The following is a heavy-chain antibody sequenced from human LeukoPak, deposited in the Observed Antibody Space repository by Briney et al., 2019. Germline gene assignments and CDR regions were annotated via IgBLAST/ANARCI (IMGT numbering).Heavy chain of an antibody. CDR3: ARDLSPSITIFEEVIEREAFDI. V-gene: IGHV1-2*02. J-gene: IGHJ3*02. CDR1: GYTFTGYY. Sequence: ASVKVSCKASGYTFTGYYMHWVRQAPGQGLEWMGWIDPTSGGTNYAQKFQGRVTMTRDTSISTAYMELSRLRSDDTAVYYCARDLSPSITIFEEVIEREAFDIWGQGTMVTVSS. CDR2: IDPTSGGT. D-gene: IGHD3-3*01.